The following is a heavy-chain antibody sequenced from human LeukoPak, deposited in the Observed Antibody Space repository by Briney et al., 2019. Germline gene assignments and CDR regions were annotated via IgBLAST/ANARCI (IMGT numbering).Heavy chain of an antibody. CDR1: GGSISSYY. V-gene: IGHV4-4*07. CDR3: ARALPFYGSGSYYNVRWFDP. Sequence: PSETLSLTCTVSGGSISSYYWSWIRQPAGKGLESIGHISTSGSTNYNPSLKSRVTMSVDTSKNQFSLKLSSVTAADTAVYYCARALPFYGSGSYYNVRWFDPWGQGTLVTVSS. J-gene: IGHJ5*02. D-gene: IGHD3-10*01. CDR2: ISTSGST.